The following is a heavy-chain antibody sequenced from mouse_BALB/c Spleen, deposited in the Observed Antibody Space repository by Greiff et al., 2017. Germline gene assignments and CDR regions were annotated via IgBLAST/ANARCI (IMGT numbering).Heavy chain of an antibody. V-gene: IGHV7-3*02. Sequence: EVKLQESGGGLVQPGGSLRLSCATSGFTFTDYYMSWVRQPPGKALEWLGFIRNKANGYTTEYSASVKGRFTISRDNSQSILYLQMNTLRAEDSATYYCARDYYGTSYVWFAYWGQGTLVTVSA. CDR2: IRNKANGYTT. J-gene: IGHJ3*01. CDR3: ARDYYGTSYVWFAY. D-gene: IGHD1-1*01. CDR1: GFTFTDYY.